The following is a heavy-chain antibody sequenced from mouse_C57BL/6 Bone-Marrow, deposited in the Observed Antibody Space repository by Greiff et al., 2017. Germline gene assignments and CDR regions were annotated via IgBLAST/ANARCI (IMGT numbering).Heavy chain of an antibody. J-gene: IGHJ2*01. CDR1: GFTFSSYA. D-gene: IGHD1-1*01. CDR3: ARGGITTVVRYYFDY. V-gene: IGHV5-4*03. Sequence: EVKVVESGGGLVKPGGSLKLSCAASGFTFSSYAMSWVRQTPEKRLEWVATISDGGSYTYYPDNVKGRFTISRDNAKNNLYLQMSHLKSEDTAMYYCARGGITTVVRYYFDYWGQGTTLTVSS. CDR2: ISDGGSYT.